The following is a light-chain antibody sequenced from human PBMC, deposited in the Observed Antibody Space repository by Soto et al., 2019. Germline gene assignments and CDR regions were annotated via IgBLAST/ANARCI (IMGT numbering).Light chain of an antibody. J-gene: IGKJ1*01. CDR2: DAS. CDR1: QSVSSY. V-gene: IGKV3D-15*01. Sequence: ILLTQSPGTLSVSPGETATLSCRASQSVSSYLAWYQQKPGQAPRLLIYDASNRATGIPARFSGSGSGTEFTLTISSLQPDDFATYYCQHYNSYSEAFAQGTKVDI. CDR3: QHYNSYSEA.